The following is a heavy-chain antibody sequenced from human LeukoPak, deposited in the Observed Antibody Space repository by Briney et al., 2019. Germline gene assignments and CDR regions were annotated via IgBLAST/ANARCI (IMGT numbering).Heavy chain of an antibody. CDR2: IYYSGST. CDR1: GGSISSSSYY. V-gene: IGHV4-39*01. D-gene: IGHD3-22*01. Sequence: SETLSLSCTVSGGSISSSSYYWGWIRQPPGKGLEWIGSIYYSGSTYYNPSLKSRVTISVDTSKNQFSLNLSSVTAADTAVYYCARLYYDSSGYYQICYFDYWGQGTLVTVSS. J-gene: IGHJ4*02. CDR3: ARLYYDSSGYYQICYFDY.